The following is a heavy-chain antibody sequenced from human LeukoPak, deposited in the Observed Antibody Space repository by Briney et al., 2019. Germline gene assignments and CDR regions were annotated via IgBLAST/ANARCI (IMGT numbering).Heavy chain of an antibody. CDR2: ISYDGSNK. V-gene: IGHV3-30*18. D-gene: IGHD5-18*01. CDR3: AKDRRGYSYGYVFIDY. CDR1: GFTFSSHG. Sequence: GRSLRLSCAASGFTFSSHGMYWVRQAPGKGLEWVAVISYDGSNKYYADSVKGRFTISRDNSKSTLYLQMNSLRAEDTVVYYCAKDRRGYSYGYVFIDYWGQGTLVTVSS. J-gene: IGHJ4*02.